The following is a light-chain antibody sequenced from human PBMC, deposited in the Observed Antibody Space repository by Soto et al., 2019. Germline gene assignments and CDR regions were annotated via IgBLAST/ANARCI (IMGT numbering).Light chain of an antibody. CDR1: QSINRW. J-gene: IGKJ1*01. CDR2: DAS. CDR3: QHPRWT. Sequence: DIQLTQSPSTLSASIGDRVTITCRASQSINRWLAWYQQKPGKAPKLLNYDASSLESGVPSRFSGSGSGTDFTLTITSLQPDDFATYYCQHPRWTFGQGTKVEIK. V-gene: IGKV1-5*01.